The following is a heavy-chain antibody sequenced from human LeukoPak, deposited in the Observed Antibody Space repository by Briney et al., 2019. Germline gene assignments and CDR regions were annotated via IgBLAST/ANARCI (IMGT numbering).Heavy chain of an antibody. J-gene: IGHJ4*02. D-gene: IGHD3-22*01. CDR1: GGSFSGYY. CDR3: ARLTEYYYDSSGYYRYYFDY. Sequence: SETLSLTCAVYGGSFSGYYWSWIRQPPGKGLEWIGEINHSGSTNYNPSLKSRVTISVDTSKNHFSLKLSSVTAADTAVYYCARLTEYYYDSSGYYRYYFDYWGQGTLVTVSS. CDR2: INHSGST. V-gene: IGHV4-34*01.